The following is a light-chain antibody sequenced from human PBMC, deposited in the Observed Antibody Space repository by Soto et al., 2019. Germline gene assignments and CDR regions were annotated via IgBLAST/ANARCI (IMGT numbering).Light chain of an antibody. Sequence: DIVLTQSPGTLSLSPGERATLSCRATLSVSSSFLAWYQQKPGQAPRLLIYGASSRATGIPDRFSGSGSGTDFTLTISRLDPEDFAVYYCQQYGSSPLTFGGGTKVEIK. CDR1: LSVSSSF. CDR3: QQYGSSPLT. CDR2: GAS. J-gene: IGKJ4*01. V-gene: IGKV3-20*01.